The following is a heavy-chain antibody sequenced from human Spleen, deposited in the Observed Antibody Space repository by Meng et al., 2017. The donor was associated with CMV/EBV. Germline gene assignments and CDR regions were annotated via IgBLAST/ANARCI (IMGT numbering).Heavy chain of an antibody. Sequence: GGSLRLSCAASGFTFSNAWMSWVRQAPGKGLEWVGRIKSKTDGGTTDYAAPVKGRFTISRDDSKNTLYLQMNSLKTEDTAVYYCTTDLPYYDSSGAFDIWGQGTMVTVSS. CDR1: GFTFSNAW. V-gene: IGHV3-15*01. CDR2: IKSKTDGGTT. CDR3: TTDLPYYDSSGAFDI. J-gene: IGHJ3*02. D-gene: IGHD3-22*01.